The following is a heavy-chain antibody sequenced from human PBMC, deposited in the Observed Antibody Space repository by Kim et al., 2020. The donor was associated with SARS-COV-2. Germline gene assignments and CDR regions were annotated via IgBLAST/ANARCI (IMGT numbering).Heavy chain of an antibody. D-gene: IGHD2-2*01. CDR2: IYSGGSST. CDR3: AKEAQLVHEKYYYYGMDV. Sequence: GGSLRLSCAASGFTFSSYAMSWVRQAPGKGLEWVSVIYSGGSSTYYADSVKGRFTISRDNSKNTLYLQMNSLRAEDTAVYYCAKEAQLVHEKYYYYGMDVWGQGTTVTVSS. V-gene: IGHV3-23*03. J-gene: IGHJ6*02. CDR1: GFTFSSYA.